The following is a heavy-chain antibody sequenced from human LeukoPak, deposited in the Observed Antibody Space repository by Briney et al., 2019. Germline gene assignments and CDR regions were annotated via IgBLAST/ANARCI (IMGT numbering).Heavy chain of an antibody. CDR2: IYYSGST. CDR1: GGSISSSSYY. J-gene: IGHJ4*02. D-gene: IGHD3-9*01. V-gene: IGHV4-39*01. Sequence: SETLSLTCTVSGGSISSSSYYWGWIRQPPGKGLEWIGSIYYSGSTYYNPSLKSRVTISVDTSKNQFSLKLSSVTAADTAVYYCARLPRLLGDILTGSISATDYWGQGTLVTVSS. CDR3: ARLPRLLGDILTGSISATDY.